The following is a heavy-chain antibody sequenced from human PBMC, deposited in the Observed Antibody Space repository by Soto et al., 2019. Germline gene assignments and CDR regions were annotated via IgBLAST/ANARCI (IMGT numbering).Heavy chain of an antibody. Sequence: EVQLVESGGGLVQPGGSLRLSCAASGFTFSSYAMHWVRQAPGKGLEYVSAISSNGGSTYYANSVKGRFTISRDNSKNTLYLQRGSLRAEDMAVYYCARDLYCSGCSCSTCYFDLWGRGTLVTVSS. CDR3: ARDLYCSGCSCSTCYFDL. V-gene: IGHV3-64*01. D-gene: IGHD2-15*01. CDR1: GFTFSSYA. J-gene: IGHJ2*01. CDR2: ISSNGGST.